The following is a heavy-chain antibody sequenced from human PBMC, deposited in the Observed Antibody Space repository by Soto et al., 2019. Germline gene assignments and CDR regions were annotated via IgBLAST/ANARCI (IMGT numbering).Heavy chain of an antibody. V-gene: IGHV4-38-2*02. CDR2: MYHSGTT. D-gene: IGHD1-26*01. CDR1: NYSISSGYY. CDR3: ARVALGPIDY. Sequence: SETLSLTCTVSNYSISSGYYWGWIRQSPGEGLEWIVSMYHSGTTHYNPSLKSRVTISIDTSKNQFSLKLTSVTSADTAVYFCARVALGPIDYWGRGTLVTVSS. J-gene: IGHJ4*02.